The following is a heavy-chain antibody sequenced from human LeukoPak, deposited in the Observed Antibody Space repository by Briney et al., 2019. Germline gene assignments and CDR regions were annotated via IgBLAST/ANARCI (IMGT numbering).Heavy chain of an antibody. CDR1: RFTFSSYG. J-gene: IGHJ4*02. Sequence: GGSLRLSCAASRFTFSSYGMHWVRQAPGKGLEWVAVIWYDGSNKYYADSVKGRFTISRDNSKNTLYLQMNSLRAEDTAVYYCARGKAMVIFDYWGQGTLVTVSS. V-gene: IGHV3-33*01. CDR3: ARGKAMVIFDY. CDR2: IWYDGSNK. D-gene: IGHD5-18*01.